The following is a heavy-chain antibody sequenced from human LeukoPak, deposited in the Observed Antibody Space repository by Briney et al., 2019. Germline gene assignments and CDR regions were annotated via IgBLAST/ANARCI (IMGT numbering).Heavy chain of an antibody. J-gene: IGHJ5*02. D-gene: IGHD3-3*01. V-gene: IGHV1-2*02. CDR1: GYTFTCYY. CDR2: INPNSGGT. Sequence: ASVKVSCKASGYTFTCYYMHWVRQAPGQGLEWMGWINPNSGGTNYAQKFQGRVTMTRDTSISTAYMELSRLRSDDTAVYYCAVVTIFGVVNWFDPWGQGTLVTVSS. CDR3: AVVTIFGVVNWFDP.